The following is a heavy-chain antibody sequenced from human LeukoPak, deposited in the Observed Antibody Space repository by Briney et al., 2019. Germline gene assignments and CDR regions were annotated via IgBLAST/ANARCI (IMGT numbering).Heavy chain of an antibody. Sequence: GGSLRLSCAASGFTFSSYWMSWVRQAPGKGLEWVSGINWNGGSTGYADPVKGRFTISRDNAKSSLYLQMNSLRAEDTALYYCARDPYYYDSSGGAFDIWGQGTMVTVSS. CDR1: GFTFSSYW. V-gene: IGHV3-20*04. D-gene: IGHD3-22*01. J-gene: IGHJ3*02. CDR3: ARDPYYYDSSGGAFDI. CDR2: INWNGGST.